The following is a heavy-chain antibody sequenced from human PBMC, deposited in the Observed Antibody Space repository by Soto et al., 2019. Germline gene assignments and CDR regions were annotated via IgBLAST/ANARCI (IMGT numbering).Heavy chain of an antibody. CDR3: ATDTTRVVAAPFRFAS. D-gene: IGHD2-15*01. CDR2: INAGNGNT. Sequence: ASVKVSCKASGYTFTSYAMHWVRQAPGQRLEWMGWINAGNGNTKYSQKFQGRVTITRDTSASTAYMELSSLRSEDTAVYYCATDTTRVVAAPFRFASRGQRTPVTVSS. V-gene: IGHV1-3*01. J-gene: IGHJ5*01. CDR1: GYTFTSYA.